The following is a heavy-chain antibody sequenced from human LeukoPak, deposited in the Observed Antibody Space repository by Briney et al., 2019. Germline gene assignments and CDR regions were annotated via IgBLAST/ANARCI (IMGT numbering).Heavy chain of an antibody. CDR1: GFTFSSYS. CDR3: ARDLRAAAVFDY. V-gene: IGHV3-21*01. J-gene: IGHJ4*02. D-gene: IGHD6-13*01. Sequence: GGSLRLSCAASGFTFSSYSMNWVRQAPGKGLEWVSSISSSSSYIYYADSVKGRFTISRDNAKNSLYLQMNSLRAEDTAVYYCARDLRAAAVFDYWGQGTLVTVSS. CDR2: ISSSSSYI.